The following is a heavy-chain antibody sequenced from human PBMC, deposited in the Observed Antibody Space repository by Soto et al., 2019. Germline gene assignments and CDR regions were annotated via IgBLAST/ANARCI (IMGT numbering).Heavy chain of an antibody. CDR2: IYYSGRT. D-gene: IGHD1-7*01. CDR3: ARGGELDAFDI. CDR1: GGSISSGGYY. V-gene: IGHV4-31*03. J-gene: IGHJ3*02. Sequence: QVQLQESGPGLVKPSQTLSLTCTVSGGSISSGGYYWSWIRQHPGKGLEWIGYIYYSGRTYYTPSLNGRVTISVDTSKNQFSLKLSSVTAADTAVYYCARGGELDAFDIWGKGTMVTVAS.